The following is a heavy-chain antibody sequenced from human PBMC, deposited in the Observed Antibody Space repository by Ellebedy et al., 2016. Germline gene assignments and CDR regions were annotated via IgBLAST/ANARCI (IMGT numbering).Heavy chain of an antibody. CDR2: IIPIFGTA. Sequence: SVKVSXXASGGTFSSYAISWVRQAPGQGLEWMGGIIPIFGTANYAQKFQGRVTITADESTSTAYMELSSLRSEDTAVYYCARPVVAAAGAQPFDYWGQGTLVTVSS. CDR1: GGTFSSYA. D-gene: IGHD6-13*01. V-gene: IGHV1-69*13. CDR3: ARPVVAAAGAQPFDY. J-gene: IGHJ4*02.